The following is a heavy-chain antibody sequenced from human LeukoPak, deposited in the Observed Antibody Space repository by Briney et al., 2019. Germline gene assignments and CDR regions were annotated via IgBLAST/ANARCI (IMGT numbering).Heavy chain of an antibody. V-gene: IGHV4-30-4*08. CDR1: GGSISSGDYY. J-gene: IGHJ5*02. CDR3: ARAPVVPAYNWFDP. Sequence: SQTLSLTCTVSGGSISSGDYYWGWIRQPPGKGLEWIGYIYYSGSTYYNPSLKSRVTISVDTSKNQFSLKLSSVTAADTAVYYCARAPVVPAYNWFDPWGQGTLVTVSS. CDR2: IYYSGST. D-gene: IGHD2-2*01.